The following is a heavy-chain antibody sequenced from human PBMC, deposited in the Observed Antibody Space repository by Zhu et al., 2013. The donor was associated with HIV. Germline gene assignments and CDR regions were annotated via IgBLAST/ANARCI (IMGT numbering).Heavy chain of an antibody. Sequence: QAQLVQSGAEVKKPGASVTVSCKASGYTFTDYGISWVRQAPGQGLEWMGWISAYNGNTIYAQKLQGRVSMTTDTSTTTAYMELRSLTSDDTAVYYCARPPPPNTTVVFIFDYVGPREPWSTVSS. V-gene: IGHV1-18*01. CDR1: GYTFTDYG. D-gene: IGHD2-2*01. CDR3: ARPPPPNTTVVFIFDY. CDR2: ISAYNGNT. J-gene: IGHJ4*02.